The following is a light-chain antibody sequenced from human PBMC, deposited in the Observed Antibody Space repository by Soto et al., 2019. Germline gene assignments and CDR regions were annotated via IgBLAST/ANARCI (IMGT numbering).Light chain of an antibody. J-gene: IGKJ4*01. Sequence: ETVMTQSPATLSVSPGESATLSCRASQSVSTNLAWYQQKRGQAPRLLIYGASARATGIPARFSGSGSGTEFTLTISSLQSEDFAVYDCQQYNNWPLTFGGGTKVDIK. CDR2: GAS. CDR3: QQYNNWPLT. CDR1: QSVSTN. V-gene: IGKV3-15*01.